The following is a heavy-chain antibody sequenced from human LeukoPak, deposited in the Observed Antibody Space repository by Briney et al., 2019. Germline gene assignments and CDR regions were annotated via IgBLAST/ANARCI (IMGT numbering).Heavy chain of an antibody. Sequence: GGSLRLSCAASGFTFSSYAMSWVRQAPGKGLEWVSAISGSGGSTYYADSVKGGFTISRDNSKNTLYLQMNSLRAEDTAVYYCAKAREIGSYSLGYYFDYWGQGTLVTVSS. J-gene: IGHJ4*02. D-gene: IGHD1-26*01. CDR3: AKAREIGSYSLGYYFDY. CDR1: GFTFSSYA. V-gene: IGHV3-23*01. CDR2: ISGSGGST.